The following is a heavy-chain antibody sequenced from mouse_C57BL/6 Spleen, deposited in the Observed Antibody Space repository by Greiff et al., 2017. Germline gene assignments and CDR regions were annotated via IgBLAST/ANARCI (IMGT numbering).Heavy chain of an antibody. V-gene: IGHV1-9*01. CDR2: ILPGSGSI. CDR1: GSPFPGFW. Sequence: KQSGAELMKPGVPVKLSSKPTGSPFPGFWLAWVKQRPGHGLEWIGEILPGSGSINYNEKFKGKATFTADTSSTTAYMQLSSLTSEDSAIYYCAKGGYGNDGGSMDYWGKGTSVTVSS. D-gene: IGHD2-2*01. J-gene: IGHJ4*01. CDR3: AKGGYGNDGGSMDY.